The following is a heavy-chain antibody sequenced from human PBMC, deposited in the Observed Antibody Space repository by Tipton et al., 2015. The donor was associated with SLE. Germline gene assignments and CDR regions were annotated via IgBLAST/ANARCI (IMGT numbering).Heavy chain of an antibody. Sequence: SLRLSCAAPGFTFNNHGMHWVRQAPGKGLEWISGISWNSYSIAYADSVEGRFSISRDNAKSSLYLQMSSLRTEDTAFYYCVQDMYLDNEDRYPRHWGQGSLVPVSS. CDR3: VQDMYLDNEDRYPRH. D-gene: IGHD2-15*01. J-gene: IGHJ4*02. CDR1: GFTFNNHG. CDR2: ISWNSYSI. V-gene: IGHV3-9*01.